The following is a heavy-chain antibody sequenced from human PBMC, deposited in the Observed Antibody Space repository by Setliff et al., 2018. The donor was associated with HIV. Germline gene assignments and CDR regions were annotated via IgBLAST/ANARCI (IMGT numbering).Heavy chain of an antibody. CDR1: GGSLSDFG. Sequence: SVKVSCKASGGSLSDFGINWVRQAPGQGLEWAGGIIPVFGTTNYAQKFQGRVRVIADESRNTAYMELSSLRSEDTAMYYCARGAGTAAGTHYYMDVWGKGTTVTVS. CDR3: ARGAGTAAGTHYYMDV. V-gene: IGHV1-69*13. CDR2: IIPVFGTT. D-gene: IGHD6-13*01. J-gene: IGHJ6*03.